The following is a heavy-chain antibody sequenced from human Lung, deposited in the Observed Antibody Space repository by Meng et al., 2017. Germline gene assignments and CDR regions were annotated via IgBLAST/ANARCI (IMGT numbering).Heavy chain of an antibody. V-gene: IGHV4-34*01. CDR3: ARGPTTMAHDFDY. J-gene: IGHJ4*02. CDR1: GGSFSDHY. Sequence: QVPRQEGGAGLLKPSETLSLTCVVSGGSFSDHYWSWIRPPPGKGLEWIGEINHSGSTNYNPSLESRATISVDTSQNNLSLKLSSVTAADSAVYYCARGPTTMAHDFDYWGQGTLVTVSS. D-gene: IGHD4-11*01. CDR2: INHSGST.